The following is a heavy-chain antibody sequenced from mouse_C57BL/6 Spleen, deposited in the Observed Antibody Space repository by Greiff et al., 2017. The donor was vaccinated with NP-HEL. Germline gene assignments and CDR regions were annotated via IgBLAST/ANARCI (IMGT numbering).Heavy chain of an antibody. Sequence: VQLQQSGPGLVKPSQSLSLTCSVTGYSITSCYYWNWIRQFPGNQLEWMGYISYDGSNNYNPSLKNRITITRDTSKNQFFLKLNSVTTEDTATYYCAREWDDYGDGFDYWGQGTTLTVSS. CDR3: AREWDDYGDGFDY. CDR1: GYSITSCYY. J-gene: IGHJ2*01. CDR2: ISYDGSN. D-gene: IGHD2-4*01. V-gene: IGHV3-6*01.